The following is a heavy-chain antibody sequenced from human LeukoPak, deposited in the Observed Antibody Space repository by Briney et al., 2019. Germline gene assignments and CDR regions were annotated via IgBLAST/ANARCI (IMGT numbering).Heavy chain of an antibody. CDR2: ISSSSSYI. D-gene: IGHD5-12*01. V-gene: IGHV3-21*01. CDR1: GFTFSSYS. J-gene: IGHJ4*02. Sequence: PGGSLRLSCAASGFTFSSYSMNWVRQAPGKGLEWVSSISSSSSYIYYADSVKGRFTISRDNAKNSLYLQMNSLRAEDTAVYYCARDEYSGYGIFDYWGQGTLVTVSS. CDR3: ARDEYSGYGIFDY.